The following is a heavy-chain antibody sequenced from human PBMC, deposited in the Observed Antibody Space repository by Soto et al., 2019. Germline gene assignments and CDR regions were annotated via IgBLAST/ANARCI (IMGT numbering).Heavy chain of an antibody. J-gene: IGHJ2*01. D-gene: IGHD1-26*01. CDR3: AISGNSRVYFDL. Sequence: QVQLVQSGAEVTKPGSSVTVSCTASGGTLNNFAVSWGRQAPGQGLEWMGGIVRLFGTANYAQQFQGRVTITSDESTRTAYMELRNLRSEDTAIYYCAISGNSRVYFDLWGRGTLVTVSS. CDR1: GGTLNNFA. CDR2: IVRLFGTA. V-gene: IGHV1-69*01.